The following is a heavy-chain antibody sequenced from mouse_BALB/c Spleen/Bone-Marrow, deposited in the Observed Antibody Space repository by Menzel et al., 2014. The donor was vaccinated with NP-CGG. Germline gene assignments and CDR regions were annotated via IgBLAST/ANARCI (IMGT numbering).Heavy chain of an antibody. J-gene: IGHJ3*01. Sequence: EVKLQESGTVLARPGASVKMSCKASGYSFTSYWMHWVKQRPGQGLEWIGAIYPGNSDTRYNQKFKGKAKLTAVTSASTAYMELSSLTNEDSAVYYCTGYGNYLETSFAYWGQGTLVPVSA. CDR3: TGYGNYLETSFAY. CDR1: GYSFTSYW. D-gene: IGHD2-1*01. V-gene: IGHV1-5*01. CDR2: IYPGNSDT.